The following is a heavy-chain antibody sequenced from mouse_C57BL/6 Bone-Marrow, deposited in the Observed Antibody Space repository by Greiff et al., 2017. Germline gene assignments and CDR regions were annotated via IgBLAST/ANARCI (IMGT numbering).Heavy chain of an antibody. J-gene: IGHJ3*01. V-gene: IGHV1-82*01. CDR2: IYPGDGDT. CDR1: GYAFSSSW. CDR3: ANYYDDGGVAY. D-gene: IGHD2-4*01. Sequence: VQLQQSGPELVKPGASVKISCKASGYAFSSSWMNWVKQRPGKGLEWIGRIYPGDGDTNYNGKFKGKATLTADKTSSTAYMQLSSLTSEDSAVYFCANYYDDGGVAYWGQGTLVTVSA.